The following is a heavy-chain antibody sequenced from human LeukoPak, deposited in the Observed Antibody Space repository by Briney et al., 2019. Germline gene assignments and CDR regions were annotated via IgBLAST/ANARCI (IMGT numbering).Heavy chain of an antibody. Sequence: GGSLRLSCTASGFTFGDYAMSWFRQAPGKGLEWVAVISHDGNNKNYADSVKGRFTISRDNSKNTLYLQMDSLRAEDTAVYYCAKVPGSTGYSYFDYWGQGTLVTVSS. CDR1: GFTFGDYA. D-gene: IGHD3-22*01. CDR3: AKVPGSTGYSYFDY. CDR2: ISHDGNNK. J-gene: IGHJ4*02. V-gene: IGHV3-30*04.